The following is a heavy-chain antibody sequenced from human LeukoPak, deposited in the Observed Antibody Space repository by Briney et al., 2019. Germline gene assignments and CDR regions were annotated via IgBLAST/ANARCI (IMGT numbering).Heavy chain of an antibody. CDR1: GFTFRSYW. Sequence: VGSLRLSCEASGFTFRSYWMSWVRQAPGKGLEWVTNINQGGSVQYYMDSVKGRFTISRDDAKNSLYVQMNSLRDEDTAVYYCARVEYSGWNLEYWGQGTLVAVSS. J-gene: IGHJ4*02. D-gene: IGHD5-12*01. CDR3: ARVEYSGWNLEY. V-gene: IGHV3-7*01. CDR2: INQGGSVQ.